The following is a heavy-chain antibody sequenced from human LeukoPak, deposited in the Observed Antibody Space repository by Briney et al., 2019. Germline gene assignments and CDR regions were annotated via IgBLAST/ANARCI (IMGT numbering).Heavy chain of an antibody. CDR3: ARGAEYYAIWRGYAGYSDY. V-gene: IGHV4-38-2*02. Sequence: SETLSLTCTVSGYSISNGSYWAWIRQPPGKGLEWVGSIYHRGSTYYNPSLTSRVTISLDRSKKKFSLKLTSVTAADTAVYYCARGAEYYAIWRGYAGYSDYWGQGISVTVSS. D-gene: IGHD3-3*01. J-gene: IGHJ4*02. CDR2: IYHRGST. CDR1: GYSISNGSY.